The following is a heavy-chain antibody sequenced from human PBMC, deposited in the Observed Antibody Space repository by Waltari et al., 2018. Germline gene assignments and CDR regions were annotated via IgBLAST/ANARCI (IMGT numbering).Heavy chain of an antibody. Sequence: DVQLVESGGGLVQPGKSLRLSCTASGFSSPDFTSGMTWVRQAPGKGLERVAYISPDGKSFFYADSVRGRFTISRDNANNSVFLQMSNLRVDDTAVYFCTNGFGFFVHWGQGTLVTVSS. CDR2: ISPDGKSF. CDR3: TNGFGFFVH. J-gene: IGHJ4*02. CDR1: GFSSPDFTSG. D-gene: IGHD3-16*01. V-gene: IGHV3-48*01.